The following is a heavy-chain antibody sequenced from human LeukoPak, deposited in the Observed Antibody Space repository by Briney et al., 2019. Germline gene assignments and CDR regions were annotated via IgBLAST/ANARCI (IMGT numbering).Heavy chain of an antibody. J-gene: IGHJ4*02. Sequence: GSLRLSCAASGFTFSSYAMSWVRQAPGKGLEWVSAISGSGGSTYYAASVKGRFTISRDNSKNTLYLQMNSLRAEDTAVYYCANAFYEPTLASFDYWGQGTLVTVSS. CDR3: ANAFYEPTLASFDY. CDR1: GFTFSSYA. D-gene: IGHD3-3*01. CDR2: ISGSGGST. V-gene: IGHV3-23*01.